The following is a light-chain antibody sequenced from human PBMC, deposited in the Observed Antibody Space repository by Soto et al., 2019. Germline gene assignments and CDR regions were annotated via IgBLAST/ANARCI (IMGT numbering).Light chain of an antibody. CDR1: QGISSY. J-gene: IGKJ1*01. V-gene: IGKV1-8*01. CDR3: LQTYTSLTWT. Sequence: AIRMTQSPSSFSASTGDRVTITCRASQGISSYLAWYQQKPGKAPKLLVYAASSLHSGVPSRFSGSGSGTDFTLTISSLQPEDFATYYCLQTYTSLTWTFGQGTKVDI. CDR2: AAS.